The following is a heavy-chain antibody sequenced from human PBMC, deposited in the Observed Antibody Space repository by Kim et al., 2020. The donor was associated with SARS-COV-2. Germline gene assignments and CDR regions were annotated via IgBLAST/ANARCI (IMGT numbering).Heavy chain of an antibody. Sequence: GTYRVDSVRGRFTMSRDNAKNSLSLQMDNLRGEDTAVYYCARDYGRSFDLWGQGTLVTVSS. D-gene: IGHD4-17*01. V-gene: IGHV3-7*01. CDR3: ARDYGRSFDL. CDR2: GT. J-gene: IGHJ4*02.